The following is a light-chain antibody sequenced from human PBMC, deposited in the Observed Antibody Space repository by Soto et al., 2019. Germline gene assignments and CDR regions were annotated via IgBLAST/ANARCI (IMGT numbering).Light chain of an antibody. CDR2: KVS. CDR3: QQYNGYSWA. Sequence: DIQMTQSPSTLSASVGDRVTITCRASQSLNDWLAWFQQKPGKAPNLLIYKVSNLASGVPSRFSGSGSGTEFTLTISSLQPDDFATYYCQQYNGYSWAFGQGTKVEIK. V-gene: IGKV1-5*03. CDR1: QSLNDW. J-gene: IGKJ1*01.